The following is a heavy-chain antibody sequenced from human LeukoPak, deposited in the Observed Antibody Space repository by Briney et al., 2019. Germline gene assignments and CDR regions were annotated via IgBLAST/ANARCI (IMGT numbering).Heavy chain of an antibody. D-gene: IGHD2-2*01. CDR2: IKQDGREK. V-gene: IGHV3-7*01. J-gene: IGHJ6*02. Sequence: GGSLRLSCAASGLTFSNYWMSWVRQAPGKGLEWVANIKQDGREKYYVDSVKGRFTISRDNAKNSLYLQMNSLRAEDTAMYYCARAREYCSSTISCSTAYYYYGMDVWGQGTTVTVSS. CDR1: GLTFSNYW. CDR3: ARAREYCSSTISCSTAYYYYGMDV.